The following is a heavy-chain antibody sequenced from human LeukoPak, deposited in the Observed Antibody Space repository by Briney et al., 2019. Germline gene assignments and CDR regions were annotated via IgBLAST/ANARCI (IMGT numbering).Heavy chain of an antibody. J-gene: IGHJ4*02. V-gene: IGHV3-74*01. CDR2: LNGDASST. Sequence: GGSLRLSCAASGFTFSGHWMHWVRQAAGKGLVWVSRLNGDASSTNYADPVKGRFTISRDNAKNTLYLQMNGLRAEDTGVYYCARGGRITIYPDYWGPGTLVTVSS. D-gene: IGHD3-3*01. CDR1: GFTFSGHW. CDR3: ARGGRITIYPDY.